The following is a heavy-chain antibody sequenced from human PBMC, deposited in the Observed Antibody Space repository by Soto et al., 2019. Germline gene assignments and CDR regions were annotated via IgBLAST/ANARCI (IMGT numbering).Heavy chain of an antibody. CDR3: ARDLEYQPQYP. Sequence: ASVKVSCKASGYTFNSYGISWVRQAPGQGLEWMGWISAYNGNTNYAQKVQGRVTMTTDTSTSTAYMELRSLRSDDTAVYYCARDLEYQPQYPWGQGXLVTVYS. V-gene: IGHV1-18*04. D-gene: IGHD2-2*01. J-gene: IGHJ5*02. CDR2: ISAYNGNT. CDR1: GYTFNSYG.